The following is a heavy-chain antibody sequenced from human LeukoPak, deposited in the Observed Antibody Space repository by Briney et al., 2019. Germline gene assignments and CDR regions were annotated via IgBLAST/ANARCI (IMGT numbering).Heavy chain of an antibody. D-gene: IGHD5-18*01. J-gene: IGHJ6*03. CDR3: ARKRGYSYAYNEYYYYMDV. Sequence: DPSETLSLTCAVYGGSFSDNYWAWLRQPPGKGLEWIGEINHSGSTNYNPSLKSRVTISVDTSKNQFSLKVSSVTAADTAVYYCARKRGYSYAYNEYYYYMDVWGKGTTVTVSS. CDR1: GGSFSDNY. CDR2: INHSGST. V-gene: IGHV4-34*01.